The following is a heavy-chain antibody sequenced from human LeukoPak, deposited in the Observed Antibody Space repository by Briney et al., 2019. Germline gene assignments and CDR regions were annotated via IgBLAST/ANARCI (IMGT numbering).Heavy chain of an antibody. CDR1: GGSIRSSTYY. J-gene: IGHJ3*01. D-gene: IGHD3-22*01. CDR2: IYYGGNT. CDR3: ARHDSSGPYNAFDF. V-gene: IGHV4-39*01. Sequence: SETLSLTCTVSGGSIRSSTYYWGWIRQPPGKGLEWVGSIYYGGNTYYNPSLKSRLTISVDTSKNQFSLNLSSVTAAGTAVYYCARHDSSGPYNAFDFWGQGTMVTVSS.